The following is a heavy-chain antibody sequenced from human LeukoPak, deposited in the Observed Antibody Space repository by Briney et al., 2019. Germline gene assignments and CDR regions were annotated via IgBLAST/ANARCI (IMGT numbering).Heavy chain of an antibody. Sequence: PGRSLRLSCAASGFTFSSYGMHWVRQAPGKGLEWVAAIWYDGSNKYYTDSVKGRFTISGDQSKNTLYLQMNSLRSEDTAVYYCAREKEYSYGHWGQGTLVTVSS. CDR2: IWYDGSNK. V-gene: IGHV3-33*01. CDR1: GFTFSSYG. D-gene: IGHD5-18*01. CDR3: AREKEYSYGH. J-gene: IGHJ4*02.